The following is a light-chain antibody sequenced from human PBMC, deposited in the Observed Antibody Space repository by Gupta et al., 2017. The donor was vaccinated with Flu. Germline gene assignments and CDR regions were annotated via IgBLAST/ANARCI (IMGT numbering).Light chain of an antibody. CDR1: SGHSSYA. J-gene: IGLJ2*01. V-gene: IGLV4-69*01. CDR2: VNMNGSH. Sequence: QLVLTQSPSASASLGASVKLTCTLISGHSSYAIAWHQQQPEKGPRYLMKVNMNGSHSKGDGIPDRFSGSSSGAGRYLTISSLQAEDEADYYCQTWGTGIVVFGGGTKLTVL. CDR3: QTWGTGIVV.